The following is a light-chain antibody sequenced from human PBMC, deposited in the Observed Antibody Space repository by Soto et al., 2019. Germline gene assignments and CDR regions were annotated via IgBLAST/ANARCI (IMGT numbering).Light chain of an antibody. CDR2: AAS. CDR3: QQSYSTPRT. CDR1: QSISTY. Sequence: DIQMTQSPSSLSASVGDRVTLTCRASQSISTYLNWYQQKPGKAPKLLIYAASTLQTGVTSKFSGSGSGTDFTLTISSLQPEDFATYYCQQSYSTPRTFGQGTKVEIK. J-gene: IGKJ1*01. V-gene: IGKV1-39*01.